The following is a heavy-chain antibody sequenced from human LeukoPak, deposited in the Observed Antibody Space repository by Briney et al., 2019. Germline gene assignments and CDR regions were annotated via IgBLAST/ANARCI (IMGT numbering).Heavy chain of an antibody. CDR1: GYTFTSYA. Sequence: SCKASGYTFTSYAMHWVRQAPGKGLEWVAVISYDGSNKYYADSVKGRFTISRDNSKNTLYLQMNSLRAEDTAVYYCARVPNCSGGSCYSLAVDYWGQGTLVTVSS. V-gene: IGHV3-30*04. CDR2: ISYDGSNK. CDR3: ARVPNCSGGSCYSLAVDY. D-gene: IGHD2-15*01. J-gene: IGHJ4*02.